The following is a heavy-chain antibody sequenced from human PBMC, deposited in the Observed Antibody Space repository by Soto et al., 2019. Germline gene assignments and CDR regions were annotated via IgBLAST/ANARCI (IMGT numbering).Heavy chain of an antibody. V-gene: IGHV3-33*01. CDR2: IWGDGSNE. J-gene: IGHJ4*02. CDR1: GFTFSHYA. D-gene: IGHD3-10*01. Sequence: QVQLVESGGGVVQPGRSLRLSCAASGFTFSHYAMHWARQAPGKGLEWVAVIWGDGSNENYADSVRGRFTISRDNPKNTLYLQMTSLRSGDPAVYDCARYDGSAPGDYWSQGALVTVSS. CDR3: ARYDGSAPGDY.